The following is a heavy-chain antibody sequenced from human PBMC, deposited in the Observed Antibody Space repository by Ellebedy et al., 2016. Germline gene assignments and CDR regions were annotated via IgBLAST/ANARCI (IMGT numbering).Heavy chain of an antibody. V-gene: IGHV3-69-1*01. D-gene: IGHD3-10*02. J-gene: IGHJ4*02. Sequence: GESLKISCATSGFTIRDYTMTWVRQAPGKGLEHASSIRANFVTQPADSLRDRFTISRDNAKNSLYLQMNSLRAEDTALYYCVRDMSPGGAYYWGQGTLVTVSS. CDR2: IRANFVT. CDR1: GFTIRDYT. CDR3: VRDMSPGGAYY.